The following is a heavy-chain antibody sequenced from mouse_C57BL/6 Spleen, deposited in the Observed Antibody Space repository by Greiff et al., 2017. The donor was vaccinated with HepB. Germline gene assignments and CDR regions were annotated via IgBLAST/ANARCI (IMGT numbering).Heavy chain of an antibody. V-gene: IGHV1-9*01. CDR2: ILPGSGST. Sequence: VQLQQSGAELMKPGASVKLSCKATGYTFTGYWIEWVKQRPGHGLEWIGEILPGSGSTNYNEKFKGKATFTADTSSNTAYMQLSSLTTEDSAIYYCARRRDYYGSSPYYFDYWGQGTTLTVSS. CDR1: GYTFTGYW. D-gene: IGHD1-1*01. J-gene: IGHJ2*01. CDR3: ARRRDYYGSSPYYFDY.